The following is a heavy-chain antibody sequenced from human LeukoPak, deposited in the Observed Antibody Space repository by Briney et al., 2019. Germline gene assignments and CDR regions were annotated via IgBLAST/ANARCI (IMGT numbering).Heavy chain of an antibody. J-gene: IGHJ2*01. CDR3: ARDFPARDWFFDL. CDR1: GYTFTSYS. V-gene: IGHV7-4-1*02. CDR2: INANTVNP. Sequence: ASVKVSCKASGYTFTSYSMNWVRQAPGQGLEYMGWINANTVNPTYAQGFTGRFVFSLDTSVSTAYLQISSLKAEDTAVYYCARDFPARDWFFDLWGRGTLVTVSS.